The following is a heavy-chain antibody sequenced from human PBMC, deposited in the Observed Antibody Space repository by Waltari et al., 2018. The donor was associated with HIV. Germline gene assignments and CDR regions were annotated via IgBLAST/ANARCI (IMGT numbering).Heavy chain of an antibody. Sequence: HLEQSGAEVKRPGASVKVSCKASGYSFISNDITWVRQAPGQGLELMGWMDPGRGNTDHAQKFQGRVSMTRDTSINTAYMEMYSLTSDDTAVYYCATQVTVYGGLDVLGPGTTVTVSS. CDR2: MDPGRGNT. J-gene: IGHJ6*02. V-gene: IGHV1-8*01. D-gene: IGHD2-21*02. CDR1: GYSFISND. CDR3: ATQVTVYGGLDV.